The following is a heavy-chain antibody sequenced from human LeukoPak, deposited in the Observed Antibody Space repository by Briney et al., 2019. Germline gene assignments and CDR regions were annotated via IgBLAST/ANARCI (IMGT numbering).Heavy chain of an antibody. CDR2: IYSGGST. V-gene: IGHV3-53*01. CDR3: ARDQFYYNISGYYAFDI. Sequence: GGSLRLSCAASGLTVSTNYMNWVRQAPGKGLEWVSIIYSGGSTYYADSVKGRFTISRDNSKNTLFLRMNSLRAEDTAVYYCARDQFYYNISGYYAFDIWGQGTMVTVSS. J-gene: IGHJ3*02. CDR1: GLTVSTNY. D-gene: IGHD3-22*01.